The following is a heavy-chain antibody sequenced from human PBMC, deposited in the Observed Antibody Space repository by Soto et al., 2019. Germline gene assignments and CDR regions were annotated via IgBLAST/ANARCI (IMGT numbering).Heavy chain of an antibody. V-gene: IGHV1-18*01. CDR1: GYTFTSYG. Sequence: ASVKVSCKASGYTFTSYGITWVRQAPGQGLEWMAWINPYNGNTKYAEKFLGRVTVTTDTSTATAYMEVRSLTSDDTAVFYCARVGVGLAAPRVWPYWGQGTPVTSPQ. CDR3: ARVGVGLAAPRVWPY. J-gene: IGHJ4*02. D-gene: IGHD6-13*01. CDR2: INPYNGNT.